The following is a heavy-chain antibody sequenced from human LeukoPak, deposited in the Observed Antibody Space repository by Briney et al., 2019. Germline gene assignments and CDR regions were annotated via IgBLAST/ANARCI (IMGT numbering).Heavy chain of an antibody. CDR1: GYTFTSYA. Sequence: ASVKVSCKASGYTFTSYAMHWVRQAPGQRLEWMGWINAGNGNTKYSQKFQGRVTITRDTSASTAYMELNSLRAEDTAVYYCARDFPTRQWELPVDYWGQGTLVTVSS. J-gene: IGHJ4*02. V-gene: IGHV1-3*01. D-gene: IGHD1-26*01. CDR2: INAGNGNT. CDR3: ARDFPTRQWELPVDY.